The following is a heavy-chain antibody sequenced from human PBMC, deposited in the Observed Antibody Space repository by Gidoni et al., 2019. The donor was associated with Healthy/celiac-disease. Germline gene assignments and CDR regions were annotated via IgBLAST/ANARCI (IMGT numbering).Heavy chain of an antibody. Sequence: QVQLQESVPGLVKPSQTLSLTSTVSGGSISSGCYNWSGIRQHPGKGLEWIGYIYYSGSTYYNPSLKSRVTISVDTSKNQFSLKLRSVTAADTAVYYCARVPCTNGVCYNYYYMDVWGKGTTVTVSS. CDR2: IYYSGST. CDR1: GGSISSGCYN. V-gene: IGHV4-31*03. J-gene: IGHJ6*03. CDR3: ARVPCTNGVCYNYYYMDV. D-gene: IGHD2-8*01.